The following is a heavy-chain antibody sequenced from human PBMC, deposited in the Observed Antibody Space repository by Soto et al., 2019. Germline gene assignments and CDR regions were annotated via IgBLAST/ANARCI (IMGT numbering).Heavy chain of an antibody. D-gene: IGHD3-22*01. CDR3: ARGAPSKSRYDSSGGSRRPGWYFDY. Sequence: PSETLSLTCTVSGGSISSYYWSWIRQPPGKGLEWIGYIYYSGSTNYNPSLKSRVTISVDTSKNQFSLKLSSVTAADTAVYYCARGAPSKSRYDSSGGSRRPGWYFDYWGQGTLVTVSS. V-gene: IGHV4-59*01. J-gene: IGHJ4*02. CDR2: IYYSGST. CDR1: GGSISSYY.